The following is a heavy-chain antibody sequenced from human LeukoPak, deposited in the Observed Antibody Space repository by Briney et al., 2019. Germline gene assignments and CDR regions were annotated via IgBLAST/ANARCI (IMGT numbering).Heavy chain of an antibody. V-gene: IGHV3-23*01. D-gene: IGHD3-10*01. J-gene: IGHJ4*02. CDR2: IGSTGGST. CDR3: AKGGTVLRGANAVYFDS. Sequence: ETLSLTCTVSGGSISSSSYYWGWIRLAPGKGLEWVSAIGSTGGSTYYADSVRGRFTISRDNSKNTLFLQMNSLRDEDTAIYYCAKGGTVLRGANAVYFDSWGQGTLVTVSS. CDR1: GGSISSSSYY.